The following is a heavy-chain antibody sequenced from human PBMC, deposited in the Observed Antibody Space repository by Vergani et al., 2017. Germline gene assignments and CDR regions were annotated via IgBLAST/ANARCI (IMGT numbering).Heavy chain of an antibody. D-gene: IGHD6-6*01. J-gene: IGHJ6*02. Sequence: VQLVESGGGLVQPGGSLRLSCAASGFTFSSYSMNWVRQAPGKGLEWVAVIWYDGSNKYYADSVKGRFTISRDNSKNTLYLQMNSLRAEDTAVYYCAREGGIAARSPSYGMDVWGQGTTVTVSS. CDR2: IWYDGSNK. CDR3: AREGGIAARSPSYGMDV. CDR1: GFTFSSYS. V-gene: IGHV3-33*08.